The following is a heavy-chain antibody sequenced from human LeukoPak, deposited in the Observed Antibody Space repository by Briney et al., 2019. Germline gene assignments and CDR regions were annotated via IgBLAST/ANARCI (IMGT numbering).Heavy chain of an antibody. Sequence: VASVKVSCKASGYTFTSYDINWVQQATGQGLEWMGWMNPNSGNTGYAQKFQGRVTMTRNTSISTAYMELSSLRSEDTAVYYCARGGRASIFGVVGWFDPWGQGTLVTVSS. CDR1: GYTFTSYD. CDR2: MNPNSGNT. D-gene: IGHD3-3*01. V-gene: IGHV1-8*01. J-gene: IGHJ5*02. CDR3: ARGGRASIFGVVGWFDP.